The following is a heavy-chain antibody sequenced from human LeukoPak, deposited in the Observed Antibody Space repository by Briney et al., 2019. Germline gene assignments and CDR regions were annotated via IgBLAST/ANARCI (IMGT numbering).Heavy chain of an antibody. CDR2: IYHSGST. J-gene: IGHJ4*02. CDR3: ARVVVPAAYFDY. CDR1: GGSISNYY. V-gene: IGHV4-59*12. D-gene: IGHD2-2*01. Sequence: PSETLSLTCTVSGGSISNYYWSWIRQPPGKGLEWIGYIYHSGSTYYNPSLKSRVTISVDRSKNQFSLKLSSVTAADTAVYYCARVVVPAAYFDYWGQGTLVTVSS.